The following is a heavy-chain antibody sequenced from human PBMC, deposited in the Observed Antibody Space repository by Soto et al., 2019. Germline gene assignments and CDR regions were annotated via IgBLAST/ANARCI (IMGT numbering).Heavy chain of an antibody. CDR1: GFTFSSYG. CDR2: IWYDGSNK. D-gene: IGHD2-15*01. V-gene: IGHV3-33*01. J-gene: IGHJ4*02. Sequence: QVQLVESGGGVVQPGRSLRLCCAASGFTFSSYGMHWVRQAPGKGLEWVAVIWYDGSNKYYADSVKGRFTISRDNSKNTLYLQMNSLGAEDTAVYYCARDGYCSGGSCYSVPVFDYWGQGTLVTVSS. CDR3: ARDGYCSGGSCYSVPVFDY.